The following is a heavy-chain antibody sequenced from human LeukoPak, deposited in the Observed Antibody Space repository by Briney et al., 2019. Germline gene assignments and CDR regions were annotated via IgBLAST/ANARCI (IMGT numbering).Heavy chain of an antibody. CDR3: ASIAAAGSTSNWFDP. D-gene: IGHD6-13*01. V-gene: IGHV4-59*12. CDR1: GGSISSYY. Sequence: PSETLSLTCTVSGGSISSYYWSWIRQPPGKGLEWIGYIYYSGSTNYNPSLKSRVTISVDTSKNQFSLKLSPVTAADTAVYYCASIAAAGSTSNWFDPWGQGTLVTVSS. CDR2: IYYSGST. J-gene: IGHJ5*02.